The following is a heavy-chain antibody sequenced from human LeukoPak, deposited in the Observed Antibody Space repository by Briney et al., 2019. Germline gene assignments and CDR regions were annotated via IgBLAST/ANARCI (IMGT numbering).Heavy chain of an antibody. CDR2: ISSSSNYI. D-gene: IGHD3-9*01. Sequence: GGSLRLSCAASGFTFSSYEMNWVRQAPGKGLEWVSSISSSSNYIYYADSVKGRVTISRDDGKNTLYLHMNSLRDDDTAVYYCATDQRYAFDYWGQGILVTVSS. CDR1: GFTFSSYE. V-gene: IGHV3-21*06. CDR3: ATDQRYAFDY. J-gene: IGHJ4*02.